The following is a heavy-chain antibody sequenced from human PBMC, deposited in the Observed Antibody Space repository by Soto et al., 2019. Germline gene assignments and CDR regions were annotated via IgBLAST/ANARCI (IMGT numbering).Heavy chain of an antibody. Sequence: QVQLVQSGAEVKEPGASVRVSCKASGYAFTSHTIHWARQAPGQGLEWMGWIVISNGSPRYAPQFQGRVTFGRDTFATTSYMELSRPTTEDTAVYYCAREPEDVVPGDYWGQGTPVVVSS. CDR1: GYAFTSHT. CDR2: IVISNGSP. CDR3: AREPEDVVPGDY. J-gene: IGHJ4*02. V-gene: IGHV1-3*04. D-gene: IGHD2-15*01.